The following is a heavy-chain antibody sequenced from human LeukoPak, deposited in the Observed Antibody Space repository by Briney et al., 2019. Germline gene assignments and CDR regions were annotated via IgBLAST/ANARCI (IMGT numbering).Heavy chain of an antibody. CDR3: ARRVVSITPYFDY. CDR2: IYYSGST. J-gene: IGHJ4*02. D-gene: IGHD5/OR15-5a*01. CDR1: GDSISSYY. Sequence: SETLSLTCTVSGDSISSYYWGWIRQPPGKGLEWIGSIYYSGSTYYNPSLKSRIIISVDTSKNQFSLKLRSVTAADTAIYYCARRVVSITPYFDYWGQGTLVTVSS. V-gene: IGHV4-39*01.